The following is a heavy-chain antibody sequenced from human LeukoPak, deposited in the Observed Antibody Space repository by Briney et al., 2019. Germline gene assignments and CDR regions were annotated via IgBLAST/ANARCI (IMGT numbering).Heavy chain of an antibody. Sequence: PGGSLRLSCAASGFTFSSYSMNWVRQAPGKVLEWVSSIISSSSYIYYADSVKGRFTISRDNAKISLYLQMNSLRAEDTAVYHCARDRNWDTDYWGQGTLVTVSS. J-gene: IGHJ4*02. CDR3: ARDRNWDTDY. V-gene: IGHV3-21*01. D-gene: IGHD7-27*01. CDR2: IISSSSYI. CDR1: GFTFSSYS.